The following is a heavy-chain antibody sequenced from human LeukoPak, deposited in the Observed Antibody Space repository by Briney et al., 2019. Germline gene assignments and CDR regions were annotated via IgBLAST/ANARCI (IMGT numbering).Heavy chain of an antibody. D-gene: IGHD6-19*01. J-gene: IGHJ4*02. CDR1: GFTFRNNW. CDR3: ARETPDSSGRD. Sequence: WGSLRLSCAASGFTFRNNWMSWVSQAPGKGLEWVANIKQDGSDKNYVDSVKGRFTISRDNAKNSLSLQMNSLRAEDTAVYYCARETPDSSGRDWGQGTLVTVSS. V-gene: IGHV3-7*01. CDR2: IKQDGSDK.